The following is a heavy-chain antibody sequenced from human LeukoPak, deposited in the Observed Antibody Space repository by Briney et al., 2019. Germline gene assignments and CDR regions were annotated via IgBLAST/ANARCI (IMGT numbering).Heavy chain of an antibody. V-gene: IGHV4-30-2*01. Sequence: SETLSLTCTVSGGSISSGGYYWSWIRQPPGKGLERIGYIYHSGSTYYNPSLKSRVTISVDRSKNQFSLKLSSVTAADTAVYYCARSPDFWSGYRYPARYNWFDPWGQGTLVTVSS. D-gene: IGHD3-3*01. CDR2: IYHSGST. CDR1: GGSISSGGYY. J-gene: IGHJ5*02. CDR3: ARSPDFWSGYRYPARYNWFDP.